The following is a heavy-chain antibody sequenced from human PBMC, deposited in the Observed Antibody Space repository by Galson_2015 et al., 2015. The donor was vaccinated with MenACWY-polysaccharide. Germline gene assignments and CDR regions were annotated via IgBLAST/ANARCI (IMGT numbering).Heavy chain of an antibody. J-gene: IGHJ4*02. CDR3: ARQPTYYGSW. V-gene: IGHV3-74*01. D-gene: IGHD3-10*01. CDR2: INSDGSST. CDR1: GFTFSSYW. Sequence: SLRIACAASGFTFSSYWMHWVRHVPGQGLVRVSRINSDGSSTSYADSVKGRFTISRDNAKNTLYLQMNSLRAEDTAVYYCARQPTYYGSWWGQGTLVTVSP.